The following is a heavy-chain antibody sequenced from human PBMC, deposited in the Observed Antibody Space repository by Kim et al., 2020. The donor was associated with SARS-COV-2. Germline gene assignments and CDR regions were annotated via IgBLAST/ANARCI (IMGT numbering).Heavy chain of an antibody. CDR3: AAEGAHTAMVTGYYYYGMDV. CDR1: GFTFTSSA. Sequence: SVKVSCKASGFTFTSSAVQWVRQARGQRLEWIGWIVVGSGNTNYAQKFQERVTITRDMSTSTAYMELSSLRSEDTAVYYCAAEGAHTAMVTGYYYYGMDVWGQGTTVTVSS. CDR2: IVVGSGNT. V-gene: IGHV1-58*01. D-gene: IGHD5-18*01. J-gene: IGHJ6*02.